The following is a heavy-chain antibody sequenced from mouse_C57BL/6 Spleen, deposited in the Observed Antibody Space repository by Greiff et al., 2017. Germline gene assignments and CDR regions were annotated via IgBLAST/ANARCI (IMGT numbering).Heavy chain of an antibody. CDR1: GYAFSSSW. CDR2: LYPGDGDT. CDR3: ARRGSSPWWYFDV. V-gene: IGHV1-82*01. Sequence: QVQLKESGPELVKPGASVKISCKASGYAFSSSWMNWVKQRPGKGLEWIGRLYPGDGDTNYNGKFKGKATLTAAKSSSTAYMQLSSLTSEASAVYFCARRGSSPWWYFDVWGTGTTVTVSS. J-gene: IGHJ1*03. D-gene: IGHD1-1*01.